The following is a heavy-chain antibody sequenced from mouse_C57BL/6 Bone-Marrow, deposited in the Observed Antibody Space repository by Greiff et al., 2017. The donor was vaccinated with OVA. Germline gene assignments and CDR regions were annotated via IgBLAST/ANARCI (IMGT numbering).Heavy chain of an antibody. CDR1: GYTFTSYW. Sequence: EVQRVESGTVLARPGASVKMSCKTSGYTFTSYWMHWVKQRPGQGLEWIGAIYPGNSDTSYNQKFKGKAKLTAVTSASTAYMELSSLTNEDSAVYYCTRENYYGSSYGFAYWGQGTLVTVSA. D-gene: IGHD1-1*01. J-gene: IGHJ3*01. CDR3: TRENYYGSSYGFAY. CDR2: IYPGNSDT. V-gene: IGHV1-5*01.